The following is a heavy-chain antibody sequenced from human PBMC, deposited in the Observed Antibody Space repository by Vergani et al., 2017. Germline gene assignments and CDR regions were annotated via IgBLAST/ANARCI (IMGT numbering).Heavy chain of an antibody. CDR1: GFTFSSYA. CDR3: AKDIGAQGDYGMDV. J-gene: IGHJ6*02. CDR2: ISGSGGST. V-gene: IGHV3-23*01. D-gene: IGHD4/OR15-4a*01. Sequence: EVQLLESGGGLVQPGGSLRLSCAASGFTFSSYAMSWVRQAPGKGLEWVSAISGSGGSTYYADSVKGRFTISRDNSKNTLYLQMNSLRAEDTALYYCAKDIGAQGDYGMDVWGQGTTVTVSS.